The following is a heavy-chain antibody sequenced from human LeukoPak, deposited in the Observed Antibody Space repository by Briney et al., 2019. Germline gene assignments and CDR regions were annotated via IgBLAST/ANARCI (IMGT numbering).Heavy chain of an antibody. CDR2: ISSSGSTI. CDR1: GFTFSSYE. D-gene: IGHD3-9*01. Sequence: GGSLRLSCAASGFTFSSYEMNWVRQAPGKGLEWVSYISSSGSTIYYADSVKGRFTISRDNAKNSLYLQMNSLRAEDTAVYYCARDARYILTGPFDYWGQGTLVTVSS. CDR3: ARDARYILTGPFDY. V-gene: IGHV3-48*03. J-gene: IGHJ4*02.